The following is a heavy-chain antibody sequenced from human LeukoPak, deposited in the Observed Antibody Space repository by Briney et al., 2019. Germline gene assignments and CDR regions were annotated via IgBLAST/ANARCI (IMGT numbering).Heavy chain of an antibody. J-gene: IGHJ4*02. CDR2: IYYSGST. CDR3: ARGRNYFDY. V-gene: IGHV4-59*01. CDR1: CGFIRSYY. Sequence: SETLSLTCCVCCGFIRSYYWRGFRQPPGKGLEWIGYIYYSGSTNYNPSLKSRVTISVDTSKNQFSLKLSSVTAADTAVYYCARGRNYFDYWGQGTLVTVSS.